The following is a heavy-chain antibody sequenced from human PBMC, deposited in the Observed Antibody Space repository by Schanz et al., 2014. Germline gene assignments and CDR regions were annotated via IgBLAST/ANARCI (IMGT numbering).Heavy chain of an antibody. CDR2: IYHSGST. D-gene: IGHD2-2*01. V-gene: IGHV4-4*02. CDR3: ARLSRHDEACDI. Sequence: QVQLQESGPGLVKASGTLSLTCGVSGDSISTSNWWSWVGQPPGKGLEWIGEIYHSGSTNHNPSRKSRHNISVDKCKNQFSLKLSSVAAADTAIYYCARLSRHDEACDIWGQGTMVAVSS. CDR1: GDSISTSNW. J-gene: IGHJ3*02.